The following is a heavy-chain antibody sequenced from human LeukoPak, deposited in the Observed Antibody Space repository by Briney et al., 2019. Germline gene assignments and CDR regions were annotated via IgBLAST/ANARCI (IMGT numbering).Heavy chain of an antibody. CDR1: GFTFSSYG. CDR2: IWYDGSNK. V-gene: IGHV3-33*06. Sequence: GRSLRLSCAASGFTFSSYGMHLVRQAPGKGLEWVAVIWYDGSNKYYADSVKGRFTISRDNSKNTLYLQMNSLRAEDTAVYYCAKEGNYEILTGYYKSQEFDYWGQGTLVTVSS. J-gene: IGHJ4*02. CDR3: AKEGNYEILTGYYKSQEFDY. D-gene: IGHD3-9*01.